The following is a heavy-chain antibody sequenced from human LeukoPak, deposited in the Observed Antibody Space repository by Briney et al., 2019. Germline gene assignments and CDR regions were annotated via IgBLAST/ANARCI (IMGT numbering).Heavy chain of an antibody. CDR3: ARDYPPDYVLDY. Sequence: SETLSLTCTVSGASISSHYWSWIQQPAGKGLEWIGRIYSTGSTHYNPSLKSRVTISQDRSKNQFSLELSSVTAADTAVYYCARDYPPDYVLDYWGQGTLVTVSS. D-gene: IGHD4-17*01. CDR1: GASISSHY. J-gene: IGHJ4*02. CDR2: IYSTGST. V-gene: IGHV4-4*07.